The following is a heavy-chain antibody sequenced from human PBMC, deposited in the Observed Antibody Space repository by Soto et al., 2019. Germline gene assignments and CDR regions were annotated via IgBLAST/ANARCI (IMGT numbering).Heavy chain of an antibody. CDR2: IYSGGST. CDR1: GFTVSSNY. CDR3: ARDQRYDSGTTAAFDY. Sequence: GGSLRLSCAASGFTVSSNYMSWVRQAPGKGLEWVSVIYSGGSTYYADSVKGRFTISRDNSKNTLYLQMNSLRAEDTAVYYCARDQRYDSGTTAAFDYWGQGTLVTVSS. D-gene: IGHD1-7*01. J-gene: IGHJ4*02. V-gene: IGHV3-66*01.